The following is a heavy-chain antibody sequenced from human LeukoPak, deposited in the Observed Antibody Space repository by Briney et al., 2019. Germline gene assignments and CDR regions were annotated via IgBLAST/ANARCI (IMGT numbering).Heavy chain of an antibody. CDR2: IHHNGDT. CDR3: ARGKAVAGTGWFDP. D-gene: IGHD6-19*01. Sequence: SETLSLTCGVSGQSIGSGYHWGWIRQPPEKGLEWIGSIHHNGDTYYNPSLKSRVTMSMDTSKNEFSLRMRSVTAADTAVYYCARGKAVAGTGWFDPWGQGTLVTVSS. CDR1: GQSIGSGYH. V-gene: IGHV4-38-2*01. J-gene: IGHJ5*02.